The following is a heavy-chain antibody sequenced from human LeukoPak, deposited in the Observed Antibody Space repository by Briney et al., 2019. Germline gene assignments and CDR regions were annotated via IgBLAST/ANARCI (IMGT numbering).Heavy chain of an antibody. J-gene: IGHJ4*02. Sequence: PGGSLRLSCAASGFTFSSYAMSWVRRAPGKGLEWVSAISGSGGSTYYADSVKGRFTISRDNAKSSLYLQMNSLRAEDTAIYNCARSRGYSMHYFDDWGQGTLVTVSS. CDR3: ARSRGYSMHYFDD. CDR1: GFTFSSYA. CDR2: ISGSGGST. V-gene: IGHV3-23*01. D-gene: IGHD3-22*01.